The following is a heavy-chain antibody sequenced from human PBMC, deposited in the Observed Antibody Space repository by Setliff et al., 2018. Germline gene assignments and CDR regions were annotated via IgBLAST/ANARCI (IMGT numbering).Heavy chain of an antibody. J-gene: IGHJ3*02. CDR1: GYPFTAYN. CDR2: MNPNNGKT. V-gene: IGHV1-8*02. D-gene: IGHD5-12*01. Sequence: ASVKVSCKASGYPFTAYNINWVRQATGQGLELMGWMNPNNGKTGYIQKLQGRVTMTRNTSISTVYMELSSLRPEDTAVYYCAEGLRGNDAFDIWGQGTMVTVSS. CDR3: AEGLRGNDAFDI.